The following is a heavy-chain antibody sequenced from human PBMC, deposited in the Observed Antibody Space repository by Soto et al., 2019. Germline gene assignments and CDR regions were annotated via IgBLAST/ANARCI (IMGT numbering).Heavy chain of an antibody. Sequence: ASVKVSCKASGGTFSSYAISWVRQAPGQGLEWMGGIIPIFGTANYAQKFQGRVTITADESTSTAYMELSSLRSEDTAVYYCARDPGDSSGYYNSDYYYGMDVWGQGTTVTVSS. J-gene: IGHJ6*02. CDR2: IIPIFGTA. CDR3: ARDPGDSSGYYNSDYYYGMDV. CDR1: GGTFSSYA. V-gene: IGHV1-69*13. D-gene: IGHD3-22*01.